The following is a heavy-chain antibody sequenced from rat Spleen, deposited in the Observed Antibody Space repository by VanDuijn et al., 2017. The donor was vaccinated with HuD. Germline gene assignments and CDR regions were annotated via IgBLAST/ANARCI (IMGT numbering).Heavy chain of an antibody. D-gene: IGHD1-11*01. J-gene: IGHJ2*01. V-gene: IGHV5-58*01. Sequence: EVQLVESGGGLVEPGRSLKLSCAASGFTFSDYYMAWVRQAPGRGLEWVSSINTDGGSTYYPDSVKGRFTISRDNAENTVYLQMNSLRSEDTATYYCARHVSYGGYPYYFDYWGQGVMVTVSS. CDR2: INTDGGST. CDR1: GFTFSDYY. CDR3: ARHVSYGGYPYYFDY.